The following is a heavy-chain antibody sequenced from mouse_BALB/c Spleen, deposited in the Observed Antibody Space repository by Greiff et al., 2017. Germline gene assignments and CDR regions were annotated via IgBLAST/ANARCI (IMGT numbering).Heavy chain of an antibody. CDR2: ISSGSSTI. CDR3: AREGYGNPAWFAY. V-gene: IGHV5-17*02. CDR1: GFTFSSFG. D-gene: IGHD2-10*02. Sequence: EVKLMESGGGLVQPGGSRKLSCAASGFTFSSFGMHWVRQAPEKGLEWVAYISSGSSTIYYADTVKGRFTISRDNPKNTLFLQMTSLRSEDTAMYYCAREGYGNPAWFAYWGQGTLVTVSA. J-gene: IGHJ3*01.